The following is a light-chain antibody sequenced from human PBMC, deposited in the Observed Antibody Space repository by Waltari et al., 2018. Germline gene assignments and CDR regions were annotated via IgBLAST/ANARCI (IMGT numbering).Light chain of an antibody. V-gene: IGKV1-39*01. J-gene: IGKJ4*01. CDR2: AAS. Sequence: DIQMTQSPSSLSASVGATITIPCRASQDIRIFLNWYQKKPGKAPDLLIYAASNLQSGVPSRFSGRGSGTDFTLTIANLQPEDFATYYCQQSYDEPWHTFGGGTIVDVK. CDR3: QQSYDEPWHT. CDR1: QDIRIF.